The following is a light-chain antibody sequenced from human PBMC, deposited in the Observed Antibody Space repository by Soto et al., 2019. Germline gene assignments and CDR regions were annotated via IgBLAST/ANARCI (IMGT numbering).Light chain of an antibody. Sequence: EIVLTQSPGTLSLSPGERATLSCRASQSVSSSYLAWDQQKPGQAPRRLIYGASSRATGIPDRFSGSGSGTDFTLTISRLEPEDFAVYYCHQYGTLYTFGQGTKLEIK. J-gene: IGKJ2*01. CDR1: QSVSSSY. V-gene: IGKV3-20*01. CDR2: GAS. CDR3: HQYGTLYT.